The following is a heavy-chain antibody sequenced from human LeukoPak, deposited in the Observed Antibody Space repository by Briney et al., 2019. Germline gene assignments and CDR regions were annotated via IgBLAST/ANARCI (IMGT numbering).Heavy chain of an antibody. V-gene: IGHV1-2*02. CDR3: ARDLGVAVRPFSLFY. CDR2: INPKSGVT. Sequence: GASVKVCCKASGYTFTGYYMHWVRQAPGRGPEWMGWINPKSGVTNYAQKFQGRVTMTSDTSISTAYMNFSRLRSDDTAMYYCARDLGVAVRPFSLFYWGQGTLVTVSS. J-gene: IGHJ4*02. CDR1: GYTFTGYY. D-gene: IGHD6-6*01.